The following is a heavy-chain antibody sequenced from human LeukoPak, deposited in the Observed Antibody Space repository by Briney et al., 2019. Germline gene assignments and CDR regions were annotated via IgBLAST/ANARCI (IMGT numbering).Heavy chain of an antibody. CDR2: IHYTGST. CDR1: GGSINSYY. Sequence: SETLSLTCTVSGGSINSYYWSWIRQPPGKGLECIGYIHYTGSTNYNPSLKSRVTISVDTSKNQFSLKLSSVTAADTAVYYCARDSGEMATVYGAFDIWGQGTMVTVSS. D-gene: IGHD5-24*01. V-gene: IGHV4-59*12. J-gene: IGHJ3*02. CDR3: ARDSGEMATVYGAFDI.